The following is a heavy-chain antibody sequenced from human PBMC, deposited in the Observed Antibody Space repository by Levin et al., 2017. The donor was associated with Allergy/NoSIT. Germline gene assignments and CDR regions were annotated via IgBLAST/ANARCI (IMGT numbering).Heavy chain of an antibody. CDR2: IIPILGIA. CDR1: GGTFSSYA. Sequence: SVKVSCKASGGTFSSYAISWVRQAPGQGLEWMGRIIPILGIANYAQKFQGRVTITADKSTSTAYMELSSLRSEDTAVYYCAREGPGITGFDYWGQGTLVTVSS. J-gene: IGHJ4*02. CDR3: AREGPGITGFDY. V-gene: IGHV1-69*04. D-gene: IGHD6-13*01.